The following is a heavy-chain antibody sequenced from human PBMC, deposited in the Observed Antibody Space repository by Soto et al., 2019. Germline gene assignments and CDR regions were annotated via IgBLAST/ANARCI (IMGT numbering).Heavy chain of an antibody. V-gene: IGHV4-30-2*01. CDR1: GGSLSSGSFS. Sequence: QLRLQESGSGLVKPSQTLSLTCTVSGGSLSSGSFSWGWIRQPPGKGLEWIGYINYSGNTYYNPSLRGRVTISRDMSTNQFSLKLGSVTAADTAVDCCARGGGSTDYVANYYFDYWGRGTLVTVSS. J-gene: IGHJ4*02. CDR2: INYSGNT. CDR3: ARGGGSTDYVANYYFDY. D-gene: IGHD4-17*01.